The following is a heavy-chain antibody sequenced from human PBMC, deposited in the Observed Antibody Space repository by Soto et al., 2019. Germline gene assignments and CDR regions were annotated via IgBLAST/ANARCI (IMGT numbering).Heavy chain of an antibody. CDR3: DRGMTTVTTFAH. V-gene: IGHV4-30-2*01. CDR2: IYHSGST. CDR1: GGSISSAVYS. J-gene: IGHJ4*02. Sequence: PSETLSLTCAFSGGSISSAVYSCNGIRQPPGKGLEWIGYIYHSGSTYYNPSLKSRVTISVDRSKNQFSLKLSSVTAADTAVYYCDRGMTTVTTFAHWAQGTLVT. D-gene: IGHD4-17*01.